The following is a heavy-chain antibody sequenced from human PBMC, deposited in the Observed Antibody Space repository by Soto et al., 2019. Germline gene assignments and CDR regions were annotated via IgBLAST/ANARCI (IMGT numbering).Heavy chain of an antibody. D-gene: IGHD3-9*01. CDR3: ARVAGYYDILSVYSPQGYFQH. CDR2: INPNSGGT. V-gene: IGHV1-2*04. CDR1: GYTLTGYY. Sequence: ASVKVSCKASGYTLTGYYMHWVRQAPGQGLEWMGWINPNSGGTNYAQKFQGWVTMTRDTSISTAYMELSRLRSDDTAVCYCARVAGYYDILSVYSPQGYFQHWD. J-gene: IGHJ1*01.